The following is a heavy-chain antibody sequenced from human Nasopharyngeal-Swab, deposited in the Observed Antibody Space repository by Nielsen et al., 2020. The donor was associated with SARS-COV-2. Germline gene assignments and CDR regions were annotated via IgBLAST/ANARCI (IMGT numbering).Heavy chain of an antibody. D-gene: IGHD1-20*01. CDR1: GYSFITYW. Sequence: GESLKISCKGSGYSFITYWIGWVRPMPGKGLEWMGIIYPGDSDTRYSPSFQGQVTISADKSINTAYLQWKSLKASDTAMYFCARQTITASVDFFDYWGQGTLVAVSS. J-gene: IGHJ4*02. CDR3: ARQTITASVDFFDY. CDR2: IYPGDSDT. V-gene: IGHV5-51*01.